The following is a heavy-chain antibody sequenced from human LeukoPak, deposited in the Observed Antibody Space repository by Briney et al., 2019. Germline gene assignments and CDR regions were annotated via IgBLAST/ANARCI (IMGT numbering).Heavy chain of an antibody. V-gene: IGHV3-11*01. D-gene: IGHD6-19*01. CDR1: GFTFSDYY. Sequence: GGSLRLSCAASGFTFSDYYMSWIRQAPGKGLEWVSYISSSGSTIYYADSVKGRFTISRDNAKNSLYLQMNSLRAEDTAVYYCARDVAVANTAGTNWFDPWGQGTLVTVFS. CDR3: ARDVAVANTAGTNWFDP. J-gene: IGHJ5*02. CDR2: ISSSGSTI.